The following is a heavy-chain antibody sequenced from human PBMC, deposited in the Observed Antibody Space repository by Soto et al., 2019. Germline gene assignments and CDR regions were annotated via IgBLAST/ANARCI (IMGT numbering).Heavy chain of an antibody. CDR2: INHSGST. CDR1: GGSFSGYY. J-gene: IGHJ5*02. CDR3: ARAERYDP. Sequence: SETLSLTCAVYGGSFSGYYWSWIRQPPGKGLEWIGEINHSGSTNYNPSLKSRVTISVDTSKNQFSLKLSSVTAADTAVYYCARAERYDPWGQGTLVTVS. V-gene: IGHV4-34*01.